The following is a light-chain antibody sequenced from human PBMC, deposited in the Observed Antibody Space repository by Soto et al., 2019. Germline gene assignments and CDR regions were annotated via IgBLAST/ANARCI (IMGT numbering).Light chain of an antibody. Sequence: DIQMTQSPSSLSASVGDRVTITCRASQSISSYLHWYQQKPGKAPKLLIYAASSLQSGVPSRFSGSGAGTDFTLTISSLQPDDFATYYCQQSYSTLTFGPGTKVDIK. CDR3: QQSYSTLT. V-gene: IGKV1-39*01. CDR1: QSISSY. CDR2: AAS. J-gene: IGKJ3*01.